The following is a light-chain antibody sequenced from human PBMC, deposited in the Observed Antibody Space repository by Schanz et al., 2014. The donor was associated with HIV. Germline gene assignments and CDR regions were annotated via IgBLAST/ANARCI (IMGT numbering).Light chain of an antibody. CDR1: SSDVGGYNY. CDR2: EVS. J-gene: IGLJ3*02. V-gene: IGLV2-23*02. CDR3: CSYAGSSWV. Sequence: QSALTQPPSASGSPGQSVTISCTGTSSDVGGYNYVSWYQQHPGKAPKLMIYEVSKRPSGVSNRFSGSKSGNTASLTISGLQAEDEADYYCCSYAGSSWVFGGGTKLTVL.